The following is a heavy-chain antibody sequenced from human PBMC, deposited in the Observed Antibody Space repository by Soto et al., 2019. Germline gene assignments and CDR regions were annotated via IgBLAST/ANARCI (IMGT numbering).Heavy chain of an antibody. D-gene: IGHD3-16*02. CDR1: GGSISSYY. CDR2: IYYSGST. V-gene: IGHV4-59*08. Sequence: SETLSLTCTVSGGSISSYYWSWIRQPPGKGLEWIGYIYYSGSTNYNPSLKSRVTISVDTSKNQFSLKLSSVTAADTAVYYCARATGYDYIWGSYRHNWFDPWGQGTLVTVSS. CDR3: ARATGYDYIWGSYRHNWFDP. J-gene: IGHJ5*02.